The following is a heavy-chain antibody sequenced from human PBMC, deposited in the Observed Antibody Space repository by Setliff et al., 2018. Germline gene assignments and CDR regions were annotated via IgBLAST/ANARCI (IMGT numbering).Heavy chain of an antibody. Sequence: PSETLSLTCTASGGSISSGSYYWSWIRQPAGKGLEWIGRIYTSGSTNYNPSLKSRVTISVDTSKNQFSLKLSSVTAADTAVYYCARAFTYYNFWSGYGYGMDVWGQGTTVTVSS. CDR3: ARAFTYYNFWSGYGYGMDV. D-gene: IGHD3-3*01. J-gene: IGHJ6*02. CDR1: GGSISSGSYY. V-gene: IGHV4-61*02. CDR2: IYTSGST.